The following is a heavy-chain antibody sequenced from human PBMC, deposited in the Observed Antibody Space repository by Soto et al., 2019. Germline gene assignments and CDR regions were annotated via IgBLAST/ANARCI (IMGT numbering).Heavy chain of an antibody. CDR1: GGTFSSYA. CDR3: ARGYFDWQYHYYGMDV. V-gene: IGHV1-69*06. Sequence: QVQLVQSGAEVKKPGSSVKVSCKASGGTFSSYAISWVRQAPGQGLEWMGGIIPIFGTANYAQKFQGRVTITADKSTSTAYMELSSLRSEDTAVYYCARGYFDWQYHYYGMDVWGQGTTVTVSS. D-gene: IGHD3-9*01. J-gene: IGHJ6*02. CDR2: IIPIFGTA.